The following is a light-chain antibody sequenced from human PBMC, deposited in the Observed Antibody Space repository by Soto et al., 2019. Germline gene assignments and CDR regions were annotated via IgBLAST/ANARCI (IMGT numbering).Light chain of an antibody. CDR3: QQRSNWPIT. V-gene: IGKV3D-20*02. CDR1: QSVGSTY. Sequence: EIVLPQSPSTLSLSTGERATISCSXSQSVGSTYLAWYQQKPGQAFXLLIYGASNRATGIPARFSGSGSGTDVTLTISSLEPEDFAGYYCQQRSNWPITSGQGTRLE. J-gene: IGKJ5*01. CDR2: GAS.